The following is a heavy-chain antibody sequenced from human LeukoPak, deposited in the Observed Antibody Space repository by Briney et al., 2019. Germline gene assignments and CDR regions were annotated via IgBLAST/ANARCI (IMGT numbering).Heavy chain of an antibody. CDR2: INPSGGST. D-gene: IGHD3-9*01. V-gene: IGHV1-46*01. J-gene: IGHJ4*02. Sequence: GASVKVSCKASGYTFTSYYMHWVRQAPGQGLEWMGIINPSGGSTSYAQKFQGRVTMTRDTSTSTVYMELSSLRSEDTAVYYCAKGPGYYDILTGQFDYWSQGTLVTVSS. CDR3: AKGPGYYDILTGQFDY. CDR1: GYTFTSYY.